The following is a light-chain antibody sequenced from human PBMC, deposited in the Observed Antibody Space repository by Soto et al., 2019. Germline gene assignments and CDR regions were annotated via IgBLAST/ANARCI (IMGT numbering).Light chain of an antibody. J-gene: IGLJ1*01. CDR1: SSDVGSHNY. CDR2: EVN. Sequence: QSVLTRPASVSGSPGQSITISCTGTSSDVGSHNYVSWYQQHPGKAPKLIIFEVNSRPSGVSNRFSGSKSGSAASLTISGLQAEDEADYYCSSYSSTSTPYVFGGGTKVTVL. V-gene: IGLV2-14*01. CDR3: SSYSSTSTPYV.